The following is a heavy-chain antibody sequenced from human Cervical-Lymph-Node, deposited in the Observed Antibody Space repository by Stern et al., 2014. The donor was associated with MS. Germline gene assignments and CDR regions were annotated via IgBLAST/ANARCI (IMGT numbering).Heavy chain of an antibody. CDR2: ISFDGAKT. CDR3: ARGSDWYPLDY. Sequence: VQLVESGGGVVQPGRSLRLSCSPSGFAFSTYGMHWVRQAPGKGLEWVALISFDGAKTYYADSVKGRFTISRYNPKNTLYLQMKSLIGEDTAVYYCARGSDWYPLDYWGQGTLVTVSS. D-gene: IGHD6-19*01. V-gene: IGHV3-30*03. CDR1: GFAFSTYG. J-gene: IGHJ4*02.